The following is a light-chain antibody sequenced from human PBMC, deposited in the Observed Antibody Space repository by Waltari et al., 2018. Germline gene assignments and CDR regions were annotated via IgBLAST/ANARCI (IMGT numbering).Light chain of an antibody. CDR3: SSFTSRTTGI. CDR2: DVT. J-gene: IGLJ2*01. Sequence: SALTQPDSVSGSPGQSITISCRGISSDSGGYNYVSWYQQHPGEAPKVIIYDVTNRPSGVSNRFSGSKSGSSASLTISGLQPEDEADYYCSSFTSRTTGIFGGGTKLTVL. CDR1: SSDSGGYNY. V-gene: IGLV2-14*03.